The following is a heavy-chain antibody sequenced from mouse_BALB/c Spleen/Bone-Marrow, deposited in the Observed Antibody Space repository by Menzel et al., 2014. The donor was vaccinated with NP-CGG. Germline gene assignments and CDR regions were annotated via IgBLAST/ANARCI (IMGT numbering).Heavy chain of an antibody. CDR1: GYTFSSYW. CDR3: ARWAFDAWFAY. V-gene: IGHV1-9*01. J-gene: IGHJ3*01. CDR2: ILPGSGNT. Sequence: QVQLQQSGAELMKPGASVKVSCKATGYTFSSYWIEWVKQRPGHGLEWIGEILPGSGNTNYNEKFKSKATFTADTSSNTAYMQLSSLTSEDSAVYYCARWAFDAWFAYWGQGTLVTVSA. D-gene: IGHD3-1*01.